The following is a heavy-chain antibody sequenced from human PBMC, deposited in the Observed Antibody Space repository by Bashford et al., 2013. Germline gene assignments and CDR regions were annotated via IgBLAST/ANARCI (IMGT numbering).Heavy chain of an antibody. CDR1: VTPSALVLTT. CDR2: XFSPRGGRP. V-gene: IGHV4-39*01. Sequence: SETPVPHPALSLVTPSALVLTTGAGSASPTEGAGVDCGHXFSPRGGRPTYNPSLKSRVTISVDTSRNLFSLKLTSVTAADTAVYFCARRSPHSHGSDGAFDIWGQGTTVTVSS. J-gene: IGHJ3*02. CDR3: ARRSPHSHGSDGAFDI. D-gene: IGHD5-18*01.